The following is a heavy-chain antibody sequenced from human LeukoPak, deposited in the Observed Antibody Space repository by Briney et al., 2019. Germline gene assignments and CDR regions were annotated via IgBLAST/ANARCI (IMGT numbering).Heavy chain of an antibody. D-gene: IGHD6-19*01. CDR2: ISYSGST. J-gene: IGHJ3*02. V-gene: IGHV4-59*11. Sequence: SETLSLTCTVSGGSISSHYWSGIRQPPGKGLEWIGYISYSGSTNYSPSLQSRVTVSVDTSKRRFPLKLSSVTAADTAVYYCAKHFPGIAVAPDAFDIWGQGTMVTVSS. CDR3: AKHFPGIAVAPDAFDI. CDR1: GGSISSHY.